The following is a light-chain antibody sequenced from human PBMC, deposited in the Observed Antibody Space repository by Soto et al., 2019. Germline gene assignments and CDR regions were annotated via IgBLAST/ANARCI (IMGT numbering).Light chain of an antibody. V-gene: IGKV3-20*01. CDR2: GSS. CDR1: QSVTNNY. CDR3: QQYGTSQYT. J-gene: IGKJ2*01. Sequence: NVLTQSPGTLSLSPGEGATLSCRASQSVTNNYLAWYRQKPGQPPSLLIEGSSSRAAGIPDRFSGSGSGTDFTLTISRLEPEAFAVYHCQQYGTSQYTFGQGTKLEI.